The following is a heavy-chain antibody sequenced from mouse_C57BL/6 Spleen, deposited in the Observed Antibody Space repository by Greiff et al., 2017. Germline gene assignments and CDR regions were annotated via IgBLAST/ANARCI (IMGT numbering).Heavy chain of an antibody. V-gene: IGHV1-39*01. J-gene: IGHJ1*03. Sequence: EVQLQQSGPELVKPGASVKISCKASGYSFTDYNMNWVKQSNGKSLEWIGVINPNYGTTSYNQKFKGKATLTVDPSSSTAYMQLNSLTSEDSAVYYCASPRGYDGSWYFDVWGTGTTVTVSS. D-gene: IGHD2-3*01. CDR1: GYSFTDYN. CDR3: ASPRGYDGSWYFDV. CDR2: INPNYGTT.